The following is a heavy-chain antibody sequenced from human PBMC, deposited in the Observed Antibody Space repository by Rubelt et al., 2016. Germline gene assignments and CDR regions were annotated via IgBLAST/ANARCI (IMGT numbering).Heavy chain of an antibody. Sequence: QVQLQQWGAGLLKPSETLSLTCAVYGGSFSGYYWGWIRQPPGKGLEWIGSIYSSGSTYYNPSRKSRVTISEETSKTQFARSRCLVTAADTAGYYCARGVGYSSGWYFDYWGQGTLVTVSS. CDR1: GGSFSGYY. J-gene: IGHJ4*02. V-gene: IGHV4-34*01. CDR2: IYSSGST. CDR3: ARGVGYSSGWYFDY. D-gene: IGHD6-19*01.